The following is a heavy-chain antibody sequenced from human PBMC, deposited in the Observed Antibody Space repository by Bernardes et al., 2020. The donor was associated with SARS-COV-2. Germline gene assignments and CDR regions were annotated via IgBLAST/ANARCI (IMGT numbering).Heavy chain of an antibody. D-gene: IGHD3-9*01. J-gene: IGHJ6*02. CDR3: ARAYFDWLSLEPVAISLGDV. V-gene: IGHV1-18*01. Sequence: ASVKVSCKASGYTFTSYGISWVRQAPGQGLEWMGWISAYNGNTNYAQKLQGRVTMTTDTSTSTAYMELRSLRSDDTAVYYCARAYFDWLSLEPVAISLGDVWGQGTTVTVSS. CDR2: ISAYNGNT. CDR1: GYTFTSYG.